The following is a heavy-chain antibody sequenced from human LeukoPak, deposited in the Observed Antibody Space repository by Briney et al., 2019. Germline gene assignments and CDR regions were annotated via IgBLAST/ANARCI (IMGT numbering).Heavy chain of an antibody. D-gene: IGHD2-21*01. CDR3: VRSLLGDSDI. CDR1: GFSVSTDF. J-gene: IGHJ3*02. V-gene: IGHV3-53*01. CDR2: IYSGGNT. Sequence: GGSLTLSCAASGFSVSTDFMIWVRQAPGKGLEWVSSIYSGGNTYHADSMKGRFTISRDTSKNTLYLQMTSLGADDTAVYYCVRSLLGDSDIWGQGTMVTVSS.